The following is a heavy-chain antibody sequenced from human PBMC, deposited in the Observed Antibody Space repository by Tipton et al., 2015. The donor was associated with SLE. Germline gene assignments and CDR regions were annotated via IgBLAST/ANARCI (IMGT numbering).Heavy chain of an antibody. CDR3: AKNAEKHCGGDCSPFDY. V-gene: IGHV3-53*05. Sequence: SLRLSCAASGFFDSDNYMSWVRQAPGKGPEWVSLIHSVGRTYYADSVKGRFTIPRDTSKNTLFPQMNDLRPEDTAVYYCAKNAEKHCGGDCSPFDYWGQGTLVPVSS. CDR1: GFFDSDNY. J-gene: IGHJ4*02. D-gene: IGHD2-21*01. CDR2: IHSVGRT.